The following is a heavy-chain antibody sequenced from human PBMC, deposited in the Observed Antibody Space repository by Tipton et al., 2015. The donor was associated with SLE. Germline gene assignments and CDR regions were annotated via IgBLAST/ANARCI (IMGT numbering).Heavy chain of an antibody. J-gene: IGHJ3*02. CDR2: INYST. CDR1: GFTFSSYA. D-gene: IGHD6-19*01. CDR3: AKKRTSGWLYGAFDI. V-gene: IGHV3-23*01. Sequence: SLRLSCAASGFTFSSYAMSWVRQAPGKGLEWVSAINYSTFYADSVKGRFTISRDNSKNTLYVQMNSLRAEDTAVYYCAKKRTSGWLYGAFDIWGQGTMVTVSS.